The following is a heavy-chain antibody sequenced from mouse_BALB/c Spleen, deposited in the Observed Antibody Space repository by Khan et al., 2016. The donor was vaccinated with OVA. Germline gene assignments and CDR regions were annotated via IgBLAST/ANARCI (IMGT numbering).Heavy chain of an antibody. J-gene: IGHJ2*01. V-gene: IGHV1-20*01. CDR1: GYSFTGYF. Sequence: VQLKQSGPELVRPGASVKISCTASGYSFTGYFMNWVMQSHGKSLEWIGRINPHIGETFYNQRFKDKATLTVAESSSTAHLELRWQKSEDSAVYYGTRNYSSDIENWGQGTTLTGSS. CDR3: TRNYSSDIEN. D-gene: IGHD1-1*01. CDR2: INPHIGET.